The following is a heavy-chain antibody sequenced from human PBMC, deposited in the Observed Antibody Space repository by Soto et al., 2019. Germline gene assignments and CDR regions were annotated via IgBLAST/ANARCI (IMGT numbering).Heavy chain of an antibody. V-gene: IGHV3-43*01. CDR1: GFTFDDYT. CDR2: ISWDGGST. J-gene: IGHJ6*03. Sequence: GALRLSCAASGFTFDDYTMHWVRQAPGKGLEWVSLISWDGGSTYYADSVKGRFTISRDNSKNSLYLQMNSLRTEDTTLYYCAKGAGITMVRGGIGYYYYYMDVWGKGTTVTVSS. D-gene: IGHD3-10*01. CDR3: AKGAGITMVRGGIGYYYYYMDV.